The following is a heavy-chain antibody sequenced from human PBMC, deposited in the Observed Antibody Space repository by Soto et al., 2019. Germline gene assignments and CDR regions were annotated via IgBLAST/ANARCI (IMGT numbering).Heavy chain of an antibody. CDR3: AMVGSGRRDFDY. CDR1: GFTFSSYA. CDR2: ISGSGGTT. D-gene: IGHD3-10*01. Sequence: EVQLLESGGGLVLPGGSLRLSCAASGFTFSSYAMSWVRQSPGKGPEWVSAISGSGGTTYYADSVKGRFTISRDNSKNTLYLQMNSLRAEDTAVYYCAMVGSGRRDFDYWGQGTLVTVSS. J-gene: IGHJ4*02. V-gene: IGHV3-23*01.